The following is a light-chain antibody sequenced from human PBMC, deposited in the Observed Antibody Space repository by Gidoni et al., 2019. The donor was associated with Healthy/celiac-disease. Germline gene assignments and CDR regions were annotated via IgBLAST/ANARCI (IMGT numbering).Light chain of an antibody. Sequence: DIQLTQSPSSLSASVGDRVTITCRASQSISSYLNWYQQKPGKAPKLLIYAASSLQSGVPSSFSGSGSGTDVTLTISSLQPEDVATYYCQQNYSTPRTFGQGTKVEIK. J-gene: IGKJ1*01. CDR3: QQNYSTPRT. V-gene: IGKV1-39*01. CDR2: AAS. CDR1: QSISSY.